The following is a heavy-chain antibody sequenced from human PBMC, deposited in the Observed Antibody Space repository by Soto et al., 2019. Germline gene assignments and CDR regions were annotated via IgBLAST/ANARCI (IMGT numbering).Heavy chain of an antibody. J-gene: IGHJ5*02. CDR1: GFTFTSSA. D-gene: IGHD6-13*01. CDR2: IVVGSGNT. CDR3: AALPYSSSVVGWFDP. V-gene: IGHV1-58*02. Sequence: ASVKVSCKASGFTFTSSAMQWVRQARGQRLEWIGWIVVGSGNTNYAQKFQERVTITRDMSTSTAYMELSSLRSEDTAVYYCAALPYSSSVVGWFDPWGQGTLVTVSS.